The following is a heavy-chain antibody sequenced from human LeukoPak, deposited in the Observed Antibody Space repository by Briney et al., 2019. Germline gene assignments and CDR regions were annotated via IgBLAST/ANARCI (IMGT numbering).Heavy chain of an antibody. CDR2: INHSGST. D-gene: IGHD3-16*02. CDR3: ARQDYVWGSYRYDS. Sequence: SETLSLTCTVSGGSISSYYWSWIRQPPGKGLEWIGEINHSGSTNYNPSLKSRVTISVDTSKNQFSLKLSSVTAADTAVYYCARQDYVWGSYRYDSWGQGTLVTVSS. CDR1: GGSISSYY. J-gene: IGHJ4*02. V-gene: IGHV4-34*01.